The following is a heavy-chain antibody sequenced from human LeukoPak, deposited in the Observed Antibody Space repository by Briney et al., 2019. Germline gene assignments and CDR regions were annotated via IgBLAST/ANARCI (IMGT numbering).Heavy chain of an antibody. J-gene: IGHJ5*02. CDR1: GGSISSYY. Sequence: SETLSLTCNVSGGSISSYYWSWIRQPPGEGLEWIGYIYYSGSTNYNPSLKSRVTISVDTSKNQFSLKLSSVTAADTAIYYCARRVSSSFDPWGQGTLVTVSS. V-gene: IGHV4-59*01. CDR2: IYYSGST. D-gene: IGHD6-6*01. CDR3: ARRVSSSFDP.